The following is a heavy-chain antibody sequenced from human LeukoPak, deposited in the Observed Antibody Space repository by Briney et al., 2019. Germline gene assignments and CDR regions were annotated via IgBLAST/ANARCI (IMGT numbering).Heavy chain of an antibody. CDR3: ARQDPVGYYQHGMDV. D-gene: IGHD2-15*01. V-gene: IGHV4-59*08. CDR2: IYYTGAT. J-gene: IGHJ6*02. CDR1: GGSLSGYF. Sequence: SETLSLTCTVSGGSLSGYFWSCIRQPPGQGLEFIGYIYYTGATLYNPSLKSRVTMSVDTSKNQFSLKLSSVTAADTAVYYCARQDPVGYYQHGMDVWGQGTTVTVSS.